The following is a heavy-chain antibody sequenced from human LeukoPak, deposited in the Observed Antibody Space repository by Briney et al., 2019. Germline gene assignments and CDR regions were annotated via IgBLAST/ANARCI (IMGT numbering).Heavy chain of an antibody. Sequence: ASVKVSCKASGYTFTNYYMHWVRQAPGQGLEWMGWINPHSGGTDHAQKFQGRVTMTRDTSISTAYMELSRLRSDDTAVYYCARDMDSGPDFFDYWGLGTLVTVSS. D-gene: IGHD1-26*01. CDR2: INPHSGGT. V-gene: IGHV1-2*02. CDR1: GYTFTNYY. J-gene: IGHJ4*02. CDR3: ARDMDSGPDFFDY.